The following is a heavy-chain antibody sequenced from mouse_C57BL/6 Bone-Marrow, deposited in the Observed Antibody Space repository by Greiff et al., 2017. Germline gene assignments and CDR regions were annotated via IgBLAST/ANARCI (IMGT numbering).Heavy chain of an antibody. V-gene: IGHV1-4*01. CDR1: GYTFTSYT. J-gene: IGHJ2*01. CDR3: AREGDYGSSYFDY. Sequence: VQLQQSGADLARPGASVKMSCKASGYTFTSYTMHWVKQRPGQGLEWIGYINPSSGYTKYNQKFKDKATLTADKSSSTAYMQLSSLTSEDSAVYDCAREGDYGSSYFDYWGQGTTLTVSS. CDR2: INPSSGYT. D-gene: IGHD1-1*01.